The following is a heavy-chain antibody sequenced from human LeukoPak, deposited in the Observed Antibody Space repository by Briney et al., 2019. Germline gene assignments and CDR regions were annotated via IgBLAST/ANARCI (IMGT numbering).Heavy chain of an antibody. V-gene: IGHV3-66*04. J-gene: IGHJ4*02. Sequence: GGSLRLSCAASGFTVSSNYMSWVRQAPGKGLEWVSVIYSGGSTYYADSVKGRFTISRDNSKNTLYLQMNSLRAEDTAVYYCARLGISVWGIAAAGGGFDYWGQGTLVTVSS. CDR2: IYSGGST. D-gene: IGHD6-13*01. CDR1: GFTVSSNY. CDR3: ARLGISVWGIAAAGGGFDY.